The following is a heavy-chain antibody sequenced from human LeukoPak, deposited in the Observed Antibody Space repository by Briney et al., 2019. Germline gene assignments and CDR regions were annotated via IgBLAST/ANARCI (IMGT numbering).Heavy chain of an antibody. CDR2: IYPGDPDT. CDR1: GYSFTKYW. J-gene: IGHJ4*02. V-gene: IGHV5-51*01. CDR3: ARRRGVTATLNYFDY. Sequence: PGESLQISCKGSGYSFTKYWIGWVRQLPGKGLEWMGIIYPGDPDTTYSPSFQGQVTISADKSISTAYLQWSSLRASDTAIYYCARRRGVTATLNYFDYWGQGTLVTVSS. D-gene: IGHD2-21*02.